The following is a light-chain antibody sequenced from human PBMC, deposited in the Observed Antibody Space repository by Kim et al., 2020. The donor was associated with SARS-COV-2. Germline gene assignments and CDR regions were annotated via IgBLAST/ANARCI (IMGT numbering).Light chain of an antibody. CDR3: QQYYTIPFT. CDR1: QSVSHSSTNKDF. J-gene: IGKJ2*01. V-gene: IGKV4-1*01. Sequence: MVTINCKSSQSVSHSSTNKDFVAWYEQYPGQSPKLLIYSASTRESGGPDRFSGSGSGRDFTLTISSLQAEDVAIYYCQQYYTIPFTFGQGTKLEI. CDR2: SAS.